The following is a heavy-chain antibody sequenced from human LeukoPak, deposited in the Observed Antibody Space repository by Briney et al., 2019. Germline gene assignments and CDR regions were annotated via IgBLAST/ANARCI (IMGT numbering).Heavy chain of an antibody. D-gene: IGHD2-15*01. CDR2: IIPILGIA. CDR1: GGTFSSYA. J-gene: IGHJ5*02. V-gene: IGHV1-69*04. Sequence: VASVKVSCKASGGTFSSYAISWVRQAPGQGLEWMGRIIPILGIANYAQKFQGRVTITADKSTSTAYMELSSLRSEDTAVYYCARRGYCSGGSCYSGFDPRGQGTLVTVSS. CDR3: ARRGYCSGGSCYSGFDP.